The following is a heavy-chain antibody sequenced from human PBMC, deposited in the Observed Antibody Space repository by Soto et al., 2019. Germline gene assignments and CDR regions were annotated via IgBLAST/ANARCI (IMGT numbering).Heavy chain of an antibody. D-gene: IGHD2-15*01. CDR3: VRGYSSSFDY. CDR2: TYYRSKWTN. CDR1: GDSVSSTSAS. Sequence: PSQTLSLTSAISGDSVSSTSASWSWIRQSPSRGLEWLGRTYYRSKWTNDYAVPVRSRITINPDTSKNQFSLQLSSVTPEDTAMYYCVRGYSSSFDYWGQGTLVTVSS. V-gene: IGHV6-1*01. J-gene: IGHJ4*02.